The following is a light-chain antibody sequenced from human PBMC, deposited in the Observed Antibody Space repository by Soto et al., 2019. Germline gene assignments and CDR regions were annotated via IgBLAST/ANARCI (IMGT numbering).Light chain of an antibody. J-gene: IGKJ2*01. CDR3: QQYDDWPRT. CDR2: RAS. Sequence: EIVMTQSPATLSVSPGERATLSCRASQSVGTNLAWYQQRPGQAPRLLMFRASSRATGIPPRFSGSGSGTEFTLPVSSLQSEDFAVYYCQQYDDWPRTFGQGSRLEIK. CDR1: QSVGTN. V-gene: IGKV3-15*01.